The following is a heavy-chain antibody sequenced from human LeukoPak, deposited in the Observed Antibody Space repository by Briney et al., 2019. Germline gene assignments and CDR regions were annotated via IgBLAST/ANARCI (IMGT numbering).Heavy chain of an antibody. J-gene: IGHJ4*02. D-gene: IGHD2-15*01. Sequence: GGSLRLSCAASGFTFSTYWMSWVRQAPGKGLGWVANINQDGGEKYYVDSVKGRFTISRDNAKNSLYLQMNSLRAEDTAVYYCARGDKFSGDYWGQGTLVTVPS. CDR2: INQDGGEK. V-gene: IGHV3-7*04. CDR3: ARGDKFSGDY. CDR1: GFTFSTYW.